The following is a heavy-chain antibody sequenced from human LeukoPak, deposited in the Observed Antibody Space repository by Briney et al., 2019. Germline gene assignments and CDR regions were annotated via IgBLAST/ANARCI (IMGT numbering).Heavy chain of an antibody. V-gene: IGHV4-61*02. Sequence: PSDTLSLTCTVSGRSISSGSYYWSWIRQPAGKGLEWIGRICTSGSTNYNPSLKSRVTISVDTSKNQFSLKLNSVTAADTAVYYCARELVDIVVVVGALTQPYYFDYWGEGTLVTVSS. CDR2: ICTSGST. CDR3: ARELVDIVVVVGALTQPYYFDY. CDR1: GRSISSGSYY. J-gene: IGHJ4*02. D-gene: IGHD2-15*01.